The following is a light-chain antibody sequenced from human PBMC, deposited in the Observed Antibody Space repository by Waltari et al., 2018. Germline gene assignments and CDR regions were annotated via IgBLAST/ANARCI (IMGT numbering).Light chain of an antibody. V-gene: IGLV2-8*01. Sequence: QSALTQPPSASGSPGQSVTISCTGTGSGGSVSWYQQLPGKAPKLLIYEVSKRPAGGPDRFSGSKSGNTGSLTVSGLQAEDDGDYYCSSDAVSNNFYDVGSGTKVTVL. CDR2: EVS. CDR3: SSDAVSNNFYD. CDR1: GSGGS. J-gene: IGLJ1*01.